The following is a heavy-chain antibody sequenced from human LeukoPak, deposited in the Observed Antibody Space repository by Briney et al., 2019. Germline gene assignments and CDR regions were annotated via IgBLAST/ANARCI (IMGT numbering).Heavy chain of an antibody. CDR2: ISSSGTTI. CDR1: GFPFSSYS. J-gene: IGHJ4*02. Sequence: GGPLRLSCAASGFPFSSYSMNWVRQAPGKGLEWVSYISSSGTTIYYADSVKGRFTISRDNAKNSLYLQMNSLRDEDTAVYYCARVWGLAVAGGEIEYWGQGTLVTVSS. D-gene: IGHD6-13*01. CDR3: ARVWGLAVAGGEIEY. V-gene: IGHV3-48*02.